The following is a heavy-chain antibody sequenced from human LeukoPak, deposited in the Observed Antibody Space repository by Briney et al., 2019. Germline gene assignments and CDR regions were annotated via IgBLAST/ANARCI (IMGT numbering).Heavy chain of an antibody. CDR3: AKNVYGDYVPEDAFDI. CDR1: GYTFTSYD. J-gene: IGHJ3*02. V-gene: IGHV1-2*02. D-gene: IGHD4-17*01. Sequence: ASVKVSCKASGYTFTSYDINWVRQAPGQGLEWMGWINPNSGGTNYAQKFQGRVTMARDTSISTAYMELSRLRSDDTAVYYCAKNVYGDYVPEDAFDIWGQGTMVTVSS. CDR2: INPNSGGT.